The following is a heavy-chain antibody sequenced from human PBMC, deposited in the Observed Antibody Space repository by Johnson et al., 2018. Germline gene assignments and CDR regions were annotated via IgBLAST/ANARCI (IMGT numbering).Heavy chain of an antibody. CDR2: LTGSGGTT. V-gene: IGHV3-23*04. Sequence: VQLVQSGGGLVQPGGSLRLSCEASGFTFRTYAMSWVRQAPGKGLEWVSALTGSGGTTYYADSVKGRFTISRDNSKNTLYLQVSSLRGEDTALYYWAYRMAALCQKYVQDWGQCALLTVSS. D-gene: IGHD5-12*01. CDR1: GFTFRTYA. CDR3: AYRMAALCQKYVQD. J-gene: IGHJ1*01.